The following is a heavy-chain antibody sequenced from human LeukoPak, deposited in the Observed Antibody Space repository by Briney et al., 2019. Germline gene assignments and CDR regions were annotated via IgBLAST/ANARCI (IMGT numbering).Heavy chain of an antibody. CDR3: AKGGICSSNRCYGYFDT. D-gene: IGHD2-2*01. CDR2: ISISGGST. Sequence: PGGSLRLSCAASGFTFSSNAMSWVRQAPGKGLEWVSAISISGGSTYYADSVKGRFTISRDNSENTLYLQMNSLRAEDTAVYYCAKGGICSSNRCYGYFDTWGQGAPVTVYS. V-gene: IGHV3-23*01. CDR1: GFTFSSNA. J-gene: IGHJ4*02.